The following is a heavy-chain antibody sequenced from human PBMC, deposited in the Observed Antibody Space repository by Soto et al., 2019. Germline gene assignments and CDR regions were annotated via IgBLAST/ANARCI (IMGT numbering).Heavy chain of an antibody. CDR1: GFTFSNAR. J-gene: IGHJ6*03. CDR3: TTDPLLGYYYYYMDV. Sequence: GGSLRLSCAASGFTFSNARMSWVRQAPGKGLEWVGRIKSKTDGGTTDYAAPVKGRFTISRDDSKNTLYLQMNSLKTEDTAVYYCTTDPLLGYYYYYMDVWGKGTTVTVSS. D-gene: IGHD2-15*01. CDR2: IKSKTDGGTT. V-gene: IGHV3-15*01.